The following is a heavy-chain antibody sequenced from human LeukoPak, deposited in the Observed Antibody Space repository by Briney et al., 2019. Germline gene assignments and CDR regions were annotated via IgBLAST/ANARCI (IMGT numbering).Heavy chain of an antibody. J-gene: IGHJ4*02. V-gene: IGHV3-30*18. Sequence: GGSLRLSCAASGFTFSSYGMHWVRQAPGKGLEWVAVMSYDGSNKYYADSVKGRFTISRDNSKNTLYLQMNSLRAEDTAVYYCAKGTDEYYYDSSGYFHWGQGTLVTVSS. D-gene: IGHD3-22*01. CDR1: GFTFSSYG. CDR2: MSYDGSNK. CDR3: AKGTDEYYYDSSGYFH.